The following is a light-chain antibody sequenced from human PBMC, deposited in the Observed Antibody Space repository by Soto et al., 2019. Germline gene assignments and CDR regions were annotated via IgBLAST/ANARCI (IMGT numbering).Light chain of an antibody. V-gene: IGLV1-40*01. CDR1: SSNIGAGYD. CDR3: RSYDSSLSGYV. Sequence: QSVLTQPPSVSGAPGQRVTISCTGSSSNIGAGYDVHWYQQLPGTAPKLLIYGNSNRPSGVPDRFSGSKSGTSASLAITGLQAVDEADYYCRSYDSSLSGYVFGSGTKVTVL. J-gene: IGLJ1*01. CDR2: GNS.